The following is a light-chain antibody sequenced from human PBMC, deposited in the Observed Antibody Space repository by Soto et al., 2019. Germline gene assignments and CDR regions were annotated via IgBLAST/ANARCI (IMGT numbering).Light chain of an antibody. CDR3: CSYAGTYTPVV. Sequence: QSALTQPRSVSGSPGQSVAISCTGTSSDVGTYKYVSWYQQHPGKAPKLIIYDVTERPSGVPDRFSASKSGNTASPTISGLQTEDEADYYCCSYAGTYTPVVFGGGTKLTVL. CDR2: DVT. V-gene: IGLV2-11*01. J-gene: IGLJ2*01. CDR1: SSDVGTYKY.